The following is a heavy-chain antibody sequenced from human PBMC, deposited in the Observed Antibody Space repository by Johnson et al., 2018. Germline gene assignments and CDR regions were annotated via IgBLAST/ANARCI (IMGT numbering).Heavy chain of an antibody. Sequence: VQLVQSGGGLVQPGRSLRLSCAASGFTFDDYAMHWVRQAPGKGLEWVSGLSWNSGSIGYADSVKGRFTISRDNAKNSLYLQMNSLRGEDLALYYCEKGGIAVAFIDAFDIWGQGTMVTVSS. D-gene: IGHD6-19*01. CDR1: GFTFDDYA. CDR3: EKGGIAVAFIDAFDI. CDR2: LSWNSGSI. J-gene: IGHJ3*02. V-gene: IGHV3-9*03.